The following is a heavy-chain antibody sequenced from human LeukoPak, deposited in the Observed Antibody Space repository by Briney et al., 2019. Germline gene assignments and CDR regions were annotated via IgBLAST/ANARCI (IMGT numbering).Heavy chain of an antibody. CDR1: GFTFRSYW. CDR3: ASFPGLIPS. CDR2: INSDGSNT. J-gene: IGHJ5*02. V-gene: IGHV3-74*01. Sequence: PGGSLRLSCAASGFTFRSYWMHWVRQAPGKGLVWVSHINSDGSNTDYADSVKGRFTIPRDNAKNTLYLQMNSLRAEDTAVYYCASFPGLIPSWGRGTLVTVSS. D-gene: IGHD2-2*02.